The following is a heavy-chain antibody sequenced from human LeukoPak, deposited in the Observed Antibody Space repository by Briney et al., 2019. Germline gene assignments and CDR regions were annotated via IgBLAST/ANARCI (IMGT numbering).Heavy chain of an antibody. CDR1: GFTFSSYW. Sequence: GGSLRLSSAASGFTFSSYWISWVRQAPGKGLEWVANIKQEGSERYYVDSVKGRFTISRDNAKNSLYLQMISLRVEDTAVYYCARRSGHYYDSSGYYHENAFDIWGQGTMVTVSS. CDR2: IKQEGSER. D-gene: IGHD3-22*01. CDR3: ARRSGHYYDSSGYYHENAFDI. J-gene: IGHJ3*02. V-gene: IGHV3-7*01.